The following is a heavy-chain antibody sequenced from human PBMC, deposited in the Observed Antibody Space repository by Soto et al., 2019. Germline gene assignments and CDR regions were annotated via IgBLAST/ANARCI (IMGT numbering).Heavy chain of an antibody. CDR1: GFSLTTSGVG. V-gene: IGHV2-5*02. CDR3: EHSLWVDWFDL. CDR2: IYWDDDK. Sequence: QITLKESGPTLVTSTQTLTLTCTFSGFSLTTSGVGVGWIRQPPGTALEWLALIYWDDDKLYSPSLKSRLTITKDASKTQVVLMMTNIDPVDTATYYCEHSLWVDWFDLWGQGTLVTVSS. J-gene: IGHJ5*02. D-gene: IGHD1-26*01.